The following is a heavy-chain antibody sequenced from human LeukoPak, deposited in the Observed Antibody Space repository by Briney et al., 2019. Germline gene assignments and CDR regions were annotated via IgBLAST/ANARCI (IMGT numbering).Heavy chain of an antibody. CDR2: IRNSGTTI. CDR1: GFTFSIYE. J-gene: IGHJ4*02. CDR3: ARETVRNYFDY. D-gene: IGHD4-17*01. Sequence: PGGSLRLFCAASGFTFSIYEMNWVRQASGKGLELVSCIRNSGTTIYYADAVKGQYTIARDNAKSSLYLQMNRLRAEDTAVYYCARETVRNYFDYWGQGTLVTVSS. V-gene: IGHV3-48*03.